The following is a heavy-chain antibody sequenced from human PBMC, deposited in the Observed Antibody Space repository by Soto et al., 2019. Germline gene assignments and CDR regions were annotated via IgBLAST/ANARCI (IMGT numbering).Heavy chain of an antibody. CDR3: ARRQVLGWLQTFDY. J-gene: IGHJ4*02. CDR1: GFPFTTSW. D-gene: IGHD5-12*01. CDR2: IFPDDSDT. V-gene: IGHV5-51*01. Sequence: EVQLVQSGAEVKKPGESLKISCRGSGFPFTTSWIGWVRQMPGKGLEWVGNIFPDDSDTRYSPSFKGQVSISADKSTNTAFLQWSSLTASDTAIYYCARRQVLGWLQTFDYWGPGTLVTVSS.